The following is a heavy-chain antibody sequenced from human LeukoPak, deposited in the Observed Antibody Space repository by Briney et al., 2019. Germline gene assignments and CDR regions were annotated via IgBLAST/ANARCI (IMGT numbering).Heavy chain of an antibody. J-gene: IGHJ4*02. CDR3: AREGYDSSGSYDY. V-gene: IGHV3-30*04. Sequence: PGGSLRLSCAASGFTFSSYAMHWVRQAPGKGLEWVAVISYDGSNKYYADSVKGRFTISRDNSKNTLYLQMNSLRAEDTAVYYCAREGYDSSGSYDYWGQGTLVTVSS. CDR1: GFTFSSYA. CDR2: ISYDGSNK. D-gene: IGHD3-22*01.